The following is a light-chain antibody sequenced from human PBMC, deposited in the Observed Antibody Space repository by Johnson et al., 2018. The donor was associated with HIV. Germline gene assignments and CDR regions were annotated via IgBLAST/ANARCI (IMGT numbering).Light chain of an antibody. Sequence: QSILTQPPSVSAAPGQKVTISCSGSSSNIGNNFVSWFRQLPLRAPKVLIYDNNERPSGIPDRFSASKSGTSATLVITGLQTGDEADYYCGAWDSSLSAHFVFGTGTKVTVL. CDR2: DNN. CDR1: SSNIGNNF. J-gene: IGLJ1*01. CDR3: GAWDSSLSAHFV. V-gene: IGLV1-51*01.